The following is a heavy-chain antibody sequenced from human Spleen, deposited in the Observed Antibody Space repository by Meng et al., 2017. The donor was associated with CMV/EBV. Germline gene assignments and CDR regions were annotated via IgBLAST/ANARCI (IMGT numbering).Heavy chain of an antibody. J-gene: IGHJ6*02. V-gene: IGHV4-39*07. Sequence: GSLRLSCTVSGGSISGSTYYWGWIRQPPGQGLEWIGNIFYSGSTYYNPSLKSRLTISVDTSKTQFSLRLRSVTAADTAVFYCARSSATGAYYYGMDVWGQGTTVTVSS. CDR3: ARSSATGAYYYGMDV. CDR1: GGSISGSTYY. CDR2: IFYSGST. D-gene: IGHD1-1*01.